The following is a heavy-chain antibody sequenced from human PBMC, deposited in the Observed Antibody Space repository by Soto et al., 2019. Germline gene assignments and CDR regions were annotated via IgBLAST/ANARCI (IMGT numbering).Heavy chain of an antibody. Sequence: EVQLVEPGGGLVLPGGSLRLSCAASGFTFSSYSMNWDRQAPGKGLEWVSYISGSGSTIYYADSVKGRFTISRDNAKNSLYLQMNSLRAEDTAVYYCARDRVSAVYYRGAFDIWGQGTMVTVSS. CDR1: GFTFSSYS. V-gene: IGHV3-48*01. CDR2: ISGSGSTI. D-gene: IGHD3-10*01. CDR3: ARDRVSAVYYRGAFDI. J-gene: IGHJ3*02.